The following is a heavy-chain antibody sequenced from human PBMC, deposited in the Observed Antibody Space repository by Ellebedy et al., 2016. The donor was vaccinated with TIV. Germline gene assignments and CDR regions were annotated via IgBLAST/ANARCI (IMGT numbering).Heavy chain of an antibody. J-gene: IGHJ6*02. CDR1: GYTFTSYW. Sequence: GESLKISXKGSGYTFTSYWISWVRQIPGKGLEWMGRIDPSDSYTNYTASYQGHVTISADKSIRTVYLQWSSLKASDTAVYYCARQQSLGYTSSWSSSYGMDVWGQGTTVTVSS. CDR3: ARQQSLGYTSSWSSSYGMDV. D-gene: IGHD6-13*01. V-gene: IGHV5-10-1*01. CDR2: IDPSDSYT.